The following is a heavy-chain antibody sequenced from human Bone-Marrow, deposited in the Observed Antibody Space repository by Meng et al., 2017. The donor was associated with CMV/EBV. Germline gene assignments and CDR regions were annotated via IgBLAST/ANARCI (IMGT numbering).Heavy chain of an antibody. CDR1: GYSFTNYW. CDR2: IYPGDSDT. Sequence: GESLKISCKGSGYSFTNYWIGWVRQMPGKGLEWMGIIYPGDSDTRYNPSFQGQVTISADKSIGTAHLQWSSLKASDSAMYYCARRGSWLQSDYWGQGTLVTVSS. V-gene: IGHV5-51*01. CDR3: ARRGSWLQSDY. J-gene: IGHJ4*02. D-gene: IGHD5-24*01.